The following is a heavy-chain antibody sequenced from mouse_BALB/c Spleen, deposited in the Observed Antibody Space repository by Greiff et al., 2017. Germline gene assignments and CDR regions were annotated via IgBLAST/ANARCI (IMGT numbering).Heavy chain of an antibody. Sequence: EVKVVESGGGLVKPGGSLKLSCAASGFTFSSYAMSWVRQSPEKRLEWVAEISSGGSYTYYPDTVTGRFTISRDNAKNTLYLEMSSLRSEDTAMYYCATYRYDSWFAYWGQGTLVTVSA. CDR2: ISSGGSYT. CDR1: GFTFSSYA. V-gene: IGHV5-9-4*01. J-gene: IGHJ3*01. CDR3: ATYRYDSWFAY. D-gene: IGHD2-14*01.